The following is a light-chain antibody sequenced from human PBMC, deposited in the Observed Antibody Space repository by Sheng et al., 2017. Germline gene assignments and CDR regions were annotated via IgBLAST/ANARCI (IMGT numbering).Light chain of an antibody. CDR1: SSDIGTGYD. CDR2: GND. J-gene: IGLJ1*01. Sequence: QSVLTQPPSVSGAPGQTVTISCTGTSSDIGTGYDVHWYQHLPGRAPKLLIYGNDNRPSGVPDRFSGSKSGTSASLAITGLQADDEADYYCQSYDSSLSGHYVFGTGTKVTVL. V-gene: IGLV1-40*01. CDR3: QSYDSSLSGHYV.